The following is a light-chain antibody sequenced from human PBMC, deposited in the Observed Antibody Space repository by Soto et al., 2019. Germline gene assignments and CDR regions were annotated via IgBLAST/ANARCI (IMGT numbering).Light chain of an antibody. Sequence: EIVLMQSPGTLALSPGERATLSCRASQSVSTNNLAWYQRKPGQAPRLLIYGASSRATDIPARFSGSGSGTDFTLTITRLEPEDFAVYYCQQYGSSPPTFGQGTKVEIK. V-gene: IGKV3-20*01. CDR2: GAS. CDR3: QQYGSSPPT. J-gene: IGKJ1*01. CDR1: QSVSTNN.